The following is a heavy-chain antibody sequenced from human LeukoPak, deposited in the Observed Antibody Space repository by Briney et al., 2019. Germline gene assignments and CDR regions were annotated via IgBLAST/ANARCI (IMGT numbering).Heavy chain of an antibody. CDR2: ISSSSSTI. CDR3: ARDATKNSNPIGYCSSTSCLSLDY. D-gene: IGHD2-2*01. V-gene: IGHV3-48*01. Sequence: GGSLRRSCAASGFTFSSYSMNWVRQAPGKGLEWVSYISSSSSTIDYADSVKGRFTISRDNAKNSLYLQMNSLRAEDTAVYYCARDATKNSNPIGYCSSTSCLSLDYWGQGTLVTVSS. J-gene: IGHJ4*02. CDR1: GFTFSSYS.